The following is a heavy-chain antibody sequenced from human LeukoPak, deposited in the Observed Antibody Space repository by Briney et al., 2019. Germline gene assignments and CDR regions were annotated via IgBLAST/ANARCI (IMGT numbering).Heavy chain of an antibody. Sequence: TGASLKISCKGTGYIFTTYWIAWVRQLPGKGLEWMGIIYPGDSDTRYSPSFQGQVTISADKSIITAYLQLSSLKASDTAMYYCARRVGGDYYFDYWGQGTLVTVSS. J-gene: IGHJ4*02. CDR1: GYIFTTYW. V-gene: IGHV5-51*01. CDR2: IYPGDSDT. D-gene: IGHD4-17*01. CDR3: ARRVGGDYYFDY.